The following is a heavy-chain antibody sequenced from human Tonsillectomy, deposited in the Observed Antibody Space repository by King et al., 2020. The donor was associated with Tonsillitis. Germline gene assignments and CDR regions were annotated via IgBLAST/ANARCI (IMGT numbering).Heavy chain of an antibody. V-gene: IGHV3-21*01. J-gene: IGHJ3*02. CDR3: AANFVTDAFDI. D-gene: IGHD3-3*01. CDR2: ISSSSSYI. CDR1: GFTFSSYS. Sequence: VQLVESGGGLVKPGGSLRLSCAASGFTFSSYSMNWVRQAPGKGLEWVSSISSSSSYIYYADSVKGRFTISRDNAKNSLYLHMNSLRAEDTAVYYCAANFVTDAFDIWGQGTMVTVSS.